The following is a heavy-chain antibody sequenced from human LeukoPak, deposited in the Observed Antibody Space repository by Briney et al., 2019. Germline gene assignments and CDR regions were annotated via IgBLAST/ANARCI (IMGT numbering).Heavy chain of an antibody. CDR3: ARGRGWTPPWIDY. CDR1: GGSFSGCY. D-gene: IGHD3/OR15-3a*01. Sequence: SETLSLTCAVYGGSFSGCYWSWIRQPPGKGLEWIGEINHSGSTNYNPSLKSRVTVSVDTSKNQFSLKLSSVTAADTAVYYCARGRGWTPPWIDYWGQGTLVTVSS. J-gene: IGHJ4*02. V-gene: IGHV4-34*01. CDR2: INHSGST.